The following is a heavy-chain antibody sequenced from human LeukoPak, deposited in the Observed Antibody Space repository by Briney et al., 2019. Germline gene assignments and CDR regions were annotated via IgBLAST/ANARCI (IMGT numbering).Heavy chain of an antibody. J-gene: IGHJ4*02. V-gene: IGHV4-34*01. D-gene: IGHD6-13*01. CDR2: INHSGST. CDR1: GGSFSGYY. CDR3: ARASLPPSSWPFDY. Sequence: SETLSLTCAVYGGSFSGYYWSWIRQPPGKGLEWIGEINHSGSTNYNPSLKSRVTISVDTPKNQFSLKLSSVTAADTAAYYCARASLPPSSWPFDYWGQGTLVTVSS.